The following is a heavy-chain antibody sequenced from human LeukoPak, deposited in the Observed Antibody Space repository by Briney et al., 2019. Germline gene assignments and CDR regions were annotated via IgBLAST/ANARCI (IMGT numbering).Heavy chain of an antibody. J-gene: IGHJ5*02. V-gene: IGHV3-30*03. D-gene: IGHD4-17*01. CDR3: ATGASGDHELDR. CDR1: GFTFSSYG. CDR2: ASYDGSSK. Sequence: GGSLRLSCAASGFTFSSYGMHWVRQAPGKGLEWVAVASYDGSSKYYADSVKSRFTISRDNSKNTLYLQMNSPRAEDTPLYYSATGASGDHELDRWGQGILVTVSS.